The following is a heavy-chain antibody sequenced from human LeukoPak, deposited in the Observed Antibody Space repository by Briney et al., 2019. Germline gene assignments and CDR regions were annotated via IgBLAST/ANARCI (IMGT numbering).Heavy chain of an antibody. D-gene: IGHD4-23*01. CDR2: ITYSSGYT. CDR3: ARGLRWHDY. CDR1: GFTFSSYD. V-gene: IGHV3-21*01. Sequence: GGSLRLSCAASGFTFSSYDMSWVRQAPGKGLEWVSGITYSSGYTYYADSVKGRFTISRDNAKNSLYLQMSSLRAEDTAVYYCARGLRWHDYWGQGTLVTVSS. J-gene: IGHJ4*02.